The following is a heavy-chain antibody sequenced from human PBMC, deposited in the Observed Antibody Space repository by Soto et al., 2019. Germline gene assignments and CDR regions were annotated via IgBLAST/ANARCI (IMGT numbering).Heavy chain of an antibody. CDR3: VRDGTNNLRDWFDP. J-gene: IGHJ5*02. V-gene: IGHV4-61*01. CDR2: IHYTGST. D-gene: IGHD1-1*01. CDR1: GDSVSSCSYY. Sequence: SETLSLTCTVSGDSVSSCSYYWSWIRQPPGKGLEWIGYIHYTGSTNYNPSLKSRVTISVDTSKNQFSLKLSSVTAADTAVYYCVRDGTNNLRDWFDPWGQG.